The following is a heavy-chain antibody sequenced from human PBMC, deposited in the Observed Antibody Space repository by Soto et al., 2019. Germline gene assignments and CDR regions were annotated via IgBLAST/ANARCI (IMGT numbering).Heavy chain of an antibody. V-gene: IGHV4-30-4*01. CDR3: ARDQLSYGQPRNDFDY. Sequence: SETLSLTCTVSGGSISSGDYYWSWIRQPPGKGLEWIGYIYYSGGTYYNPSLKSRVTISVDTSKNQFSLKLSSVTAADTAVYYCARDQLSYGQPRNDFDYWGQGTLVTVSS. CDR2: IYYSGGT. J-gene: IGHJ4*02. D-gene: IGHD5-18*01. CDR1: GGSISSGDYY.